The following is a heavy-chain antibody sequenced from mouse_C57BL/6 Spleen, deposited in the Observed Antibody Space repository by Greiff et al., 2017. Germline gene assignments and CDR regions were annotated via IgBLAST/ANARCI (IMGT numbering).Heavy chain of an antibody. Sequence: LVESGAELVKPGASVKMSCKASGYTFTSYWITWVKQRPGQGLEWIGDIYPGSGSTNYNEKFKSKATLTVDTSSSTAYMQLSSLTSEDSAVYYCARRGYGDYFDYWGQGTTLTVSS. CDR1: GYTFTSYW. CDR3: ARRGYGDYFDY. V-gene: IGHV1-55*01. CDR2: IYPGSGST. D-gene: IGHD1-2*01. J-gene: IGHJ2*01.